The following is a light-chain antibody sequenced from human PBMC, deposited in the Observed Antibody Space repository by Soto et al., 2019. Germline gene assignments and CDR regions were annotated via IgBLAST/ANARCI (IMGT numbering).Light chain of an antibody. J-gene: IGKJ4*01. CDR2: RTS. CDR1: QSISTTY. Sequence: EVVLTQYPGTLSLSPGERATLSCRTSQSISTTYLAWYQQKPGQAPRLLMSRTSRRATGIPDRFSGSGSGTDLNLSISRLEPEDFAVYYCQQYGSSPLTFGGGTKVDI. V-gene: IGKV3-20*01. CDR3: QQYGSSPLT.